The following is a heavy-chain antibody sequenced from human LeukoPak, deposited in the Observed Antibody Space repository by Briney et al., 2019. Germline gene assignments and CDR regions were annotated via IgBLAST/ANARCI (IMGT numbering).Heavy chain of an antibody. CDR2: ISGSADIT. J-gene: IGHJ4*02. V-gene: IGHV3-23*01. CDR1: GFTFSSYG. Sequence: PGGSLRLSCAASGFTFSSYGMSWVRRAPGRGLEWVSGISGSADITYYADSVKGRFTISRDNSKNTLYLQMNSLRAEDTAVYYCAQDQRSIQFYYWGQGTLVTVSS. CDR3: AQDQRSIQFYY. D-gene: IGHD5-24*01.